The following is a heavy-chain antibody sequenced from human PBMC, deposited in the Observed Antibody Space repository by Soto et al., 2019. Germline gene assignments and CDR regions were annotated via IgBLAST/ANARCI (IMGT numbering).Heavy chain of an antibody. CDR1: GYTFTSYD. J-gene: IGHJ6*02. CDR3: AVAAVVVAATRYGMDV. D-gene: IGHD2-15*01. CDR2: INPNSGGT. V-gene: IGHV1-2*04. Sequence: ASVKVSCKASGYTFTSYDINCVRQATGQGLEWMGWINPNSGGTNYAQKFQGWVTMTRDTSISTAYMELSRLRSDDTAVYYCAVAAVVVAATRYGMDVWGQGTTVTVSS.